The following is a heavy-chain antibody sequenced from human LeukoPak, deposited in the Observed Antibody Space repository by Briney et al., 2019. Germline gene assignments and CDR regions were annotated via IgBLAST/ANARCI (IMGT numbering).Heavy chain of an antibody. CDR1: GFTFSSYA. Sequence: PGGSLRLSCAASGFTFSSYAMSWVRHAPGNGLEWVSAISGSGGSTYYADSVKGRFTISRDNSKNTLYLQMNSLRAEDTAVYYCAKVSSPNTYYYDSSGYLDYWGQGTLVTASS. CDR2: ISGSGGST. D-gene: IGHD3-22*01. V-gene: IGHV3-23*01. CDR3: AKVSSPNTYYYDSSGYLDY. J-gene: IGHJ4*02.